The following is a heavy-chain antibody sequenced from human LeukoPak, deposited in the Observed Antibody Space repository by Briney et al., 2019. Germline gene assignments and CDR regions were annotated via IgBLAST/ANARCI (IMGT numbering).Heavy chain of an antibody. CDR1: GGSVSSGSYY. J-gene: IGHJ6*02. Sequence: SETLSLTCTVSGGSVSSGSYYWSWTRQPPGKGLEWIGYIYYSGSTNYSPSLKSRVTMSVDTSKNLFSLKVSSVTAADTAVYYCARGRSNYYGMDVWGQGTTVTVSS. CDR2: IYYSGST. V-gene: IGHV4-61*01. CDR3: ARGRSNYYGMDV. D-gene: IGHD1-26*01.